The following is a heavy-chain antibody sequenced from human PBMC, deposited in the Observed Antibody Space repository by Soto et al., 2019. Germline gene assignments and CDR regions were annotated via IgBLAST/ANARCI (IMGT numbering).Heavy chain of an antibody. J-gene: IGHJ4*02. Sequence: PWETLSLTCTVSGGSVSSYYWSWIRQPPGGGLEWLAYIYYSGSTTYNPSLKSRLTMSVDASKNQFSLNLRSVTAADTAVYYCARERYEGRIDYWGRGTLVTVSS. V-gene: IGHV4-59*02. CDR2: IYYSGST. CDR3: ARERYEGRIDY. CDR1: GGSVSSYY. D-gene: IGHD2-2*01.